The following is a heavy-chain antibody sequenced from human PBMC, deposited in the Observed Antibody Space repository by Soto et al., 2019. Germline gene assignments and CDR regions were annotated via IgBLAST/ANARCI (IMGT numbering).Heavy chain of an antibody. Sequence: SETLSLTCSVSCGSINYNSYYWGWIRQPPGKGLEWVGGIFYTGTTYYSPSLKDRVTISVDTSKNSFSLNLTSVTAADTAVYFCARLVVVAPVANAWGQGTLVTVSS. CDR3: ARLVVVAPVANA. CDR2: IFYTGTT. CDR1: CGSINYNSYY. J-gene: IGHJ5*02. D-gene: IGHD2-2*01. V-gene: IGHV4-39*02.